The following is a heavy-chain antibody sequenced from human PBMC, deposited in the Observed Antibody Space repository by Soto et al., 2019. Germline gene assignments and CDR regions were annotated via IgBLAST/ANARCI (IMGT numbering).Heavy chain of an antibody. CDR2: MYHSGTT. Sequence: PSETLSLTCSVSGASIISAYWGWIWQPPGKGLERIGYMYHSGTTNYNPPLKNRVTISVATSKNQFSLNLTSVTAADTAVYYGASTAFCWTLGAGLHYFDYWGQGTLVTVSS. CDR3: ASTAFCWTLGAGLHYFDY. CDR1: GASIISAY. J-gene: IGHJ4*02. D-gene: IGHD3-16*01. V-gene: IGHV4-59*12.